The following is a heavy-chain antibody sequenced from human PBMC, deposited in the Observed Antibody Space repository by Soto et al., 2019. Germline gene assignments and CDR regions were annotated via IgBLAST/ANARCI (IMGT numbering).Heavy chain of an antibody. CDR1: GGSVTSEHYY. CDR3: AGGTDGKKVAY. J-gene: IGHJ4*02. V-gene: IGHV4-61*03. CDR2: FFYTGST. Sequence: QVQLQESGPGLVKSSETLPLTCTVSGGSVTSEHYYWNWIRQPPGKGLEWIGYFFYTGSTNYNPPIGSRLTMSVDVSKNHFSLRLNSVTAADTAVYYCAGGTDGKKVAYWGQGALVTVSS. D-gene: IGHD5-12*01.